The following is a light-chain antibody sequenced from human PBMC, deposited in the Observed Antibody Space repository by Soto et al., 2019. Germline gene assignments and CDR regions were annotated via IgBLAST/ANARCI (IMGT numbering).Light chain of an antibody. J-gene: IGLJ1*01. V-gene: IGLV3-21*02. Sequence: SYELTQPPSVSVAPGQTARITCGGDNVGGYSVHWYQQRPGQAPVLVVYADSDRPSGISERFSGSNSGNTATLTISRVEAGDAADYYCQVWDSSSDLLVFGTGTKVTVL. CDR1: NVGGYS. CDR2: ADS. CDR3: QVWDSSSDLLV.